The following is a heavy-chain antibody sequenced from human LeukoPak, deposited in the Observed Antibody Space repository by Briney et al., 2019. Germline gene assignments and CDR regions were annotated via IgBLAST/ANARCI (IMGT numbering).Heavy chain of an antibody. J-gene: IGHJ4*02. Sequence: SVTVSCKASGGTFSSYAISWVRQAPGQGLEGMGRIIPILGIANYAQKFQGRVTITADKSTSTAYMQLSSLRSEDTAVYYCARAWWGDYPFDYWGQGTLVTVSS. D-gene: IGHD4-17*01. CDR2: IIPILGIA. V-gene: IGHV1-69*10. CDR3: ARAWWGDYPFDY. CDR1: GGTFSSYA.